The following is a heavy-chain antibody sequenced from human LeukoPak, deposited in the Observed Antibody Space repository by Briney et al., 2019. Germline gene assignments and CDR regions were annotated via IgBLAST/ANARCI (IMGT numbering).Heavy chain of an antibody. CDR2: ISAYNGNT. Sequence: GASVKVSCKASGYTFTSYGISWVRQAPGQGFEWMGWISAYNGNTNYAQKLQGRVTMTTDTSTSTAYMELRSLRSDDTAVYYCARVVVVPAAINLYYYYMDVWGKGTTVTVSS. CDR1: GYTFTSYG. CDR3: ARVVVVPAAINLYYYYMDV. V-gene: IGHV1-18*01. D-gene: IGHD2-2*02. J-gene: IGHJ6*03.